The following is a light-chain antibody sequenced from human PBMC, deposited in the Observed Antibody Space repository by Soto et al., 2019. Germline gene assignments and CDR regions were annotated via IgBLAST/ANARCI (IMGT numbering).Light chain of an antibody. Sequence: EIVLTQSPVTLSFSPGEIATLSWRASQSVSANYLAWYQQKPGQAPRLLIYGASSRATGIPDRFSGSGSGRDFTLTISRLEPEDFAVYYCKQYGSSGKFGQGTKVDIK. CDR3: KQYGSSGK. V-gene: IGKV3-20*01. CDR1: QSVSANY. CDR2: GAS. J-gene: IGKJ1*01.